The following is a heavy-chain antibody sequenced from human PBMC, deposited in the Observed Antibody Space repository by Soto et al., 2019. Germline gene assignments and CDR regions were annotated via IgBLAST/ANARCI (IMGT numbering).Heavy chain of an antibody. CDR3: ATYCSGTNCRSL. Sequence: GGSLRLSCAASGFTFSNYYMTWVRQAPGKGLEWVANIKQDGSEKYYVDSVKGRFTISRDNANSLLYLQLNSLRVEDTAIYYCATYCSGTNCRSLWGQGTLGTVSS. D-gene: IGHD2-2*01. V-gene: IGHV3-7*05. J-gene: IGHJ4*02. CDR2: IKQDGSEK. CDR1: GFTFSNYY.